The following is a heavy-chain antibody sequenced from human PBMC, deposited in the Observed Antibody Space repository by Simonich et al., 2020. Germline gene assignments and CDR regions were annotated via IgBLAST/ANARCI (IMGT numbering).Heavy chain of an antibody. CDR2: INPNSGGT. D-gene: IGHD1-26*01. Sequence: QVQLVQSGAEVKKPGASVKVSCKASGYTFTGYYMHWVRQAPGQGLELMGGINPNSGGTNYAQKFQGRVTMTRDTSISTAYMELSRLRSDDTAVYYCARDLRGSYYYYYYMDVWGKGTTVTVSS. CDR3: ARDLRGSYYYYYYMDV. V-gene: IGHV1-2*02. CDR1: GYTFTGYY. J-gene: IGHJ6*03.